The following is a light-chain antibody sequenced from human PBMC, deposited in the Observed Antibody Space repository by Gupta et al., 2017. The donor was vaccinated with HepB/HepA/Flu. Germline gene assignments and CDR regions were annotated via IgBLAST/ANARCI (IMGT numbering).Light chain of an antibody. J-gene: IGKJ4*01. V-gene: IGKV3-15*01. CDR1: QSVSNN. CDR3: QHYNNWPLT. CDR2: GAS. Sequence: VITQSPGTLSVSPGERATLSCRASQSVSNNLAWYQQIPGQAPRLLIFGASTRATGIPARFSGSGSGTDFTLTISSLQSEDFAVYYCQHYNNWPLTFGGGTKVEIK.